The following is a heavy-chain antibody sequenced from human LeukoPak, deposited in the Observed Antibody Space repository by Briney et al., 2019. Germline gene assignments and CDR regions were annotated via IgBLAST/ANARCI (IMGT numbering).Heavy chain of an antibody. V-gene: IGHV3-48*04. CDR1: GFTFSSHS. D-gene: IGHD5-18*01. J-gene: IGHJ4*02. Sequence: PGGSLRLSCAASGFTFSSHSMHWVRQAPGKGLEWISYISISTSTIYYADSVKGRFTISRDNAKNSLYLQMNGLRAEDTAVYYCARGGGYSYGSFDYWGQGTLDTVSS. CDR2: ISISTSTI. CDR3: ARGGGYSYGSFDY.